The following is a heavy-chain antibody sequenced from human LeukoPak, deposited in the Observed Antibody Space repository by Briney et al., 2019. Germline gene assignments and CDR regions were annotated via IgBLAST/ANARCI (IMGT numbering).Heavy chain of an antibody. Sequence: GGSLRLSCAASGFTVSSNYMSWVRQAPGKGLEWVSVIYSGGSTYYADSVKGRFTISRDNSKNTLYLQMNSLRAEYTAVYYCARYHIILRGSGSYYIDYWGQGTLVTVSS. CDR2: IYSGGST. V-gene: IGHV3-66*02. D-gene: IGHD3-10*01. J-gene: IGHJ4*02. CDR3: ARYHIILRGSGSYYIDY. CDR1: GFTVSSNY.